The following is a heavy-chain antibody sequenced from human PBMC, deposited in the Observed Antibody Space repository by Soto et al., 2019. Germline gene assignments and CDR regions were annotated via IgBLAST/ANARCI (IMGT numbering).Heavy chain of an antibody. D-gene: IGHD3-10*01. V-gene: IGHV1-18*01. J-gene: IGHJ4*02. CDR3: ARDLDGSGNYYTDY. Sequence: RASVKVSCKASGYPFSSIGISWVRQAPGQGLEWMGWISPYNRNTYYAQRLQGRVTMTTDTSTSTAYMELRSLRSDDTAMYFCARDLDGSGNYYTDYWGQGTLVTVSS. CDR1: GYPFSSIG. CDR2: ISPYNRNT.